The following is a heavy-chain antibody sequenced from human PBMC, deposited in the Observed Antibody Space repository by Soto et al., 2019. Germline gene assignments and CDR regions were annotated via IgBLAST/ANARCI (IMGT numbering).Heavy chain of an antibody. V-gene: IGHV3-48*03. CDR1: GLDFRSYE. Sequence: GSLRLSCVASGLDFRSYELNWVRQAPGKGLEWVSNIRANDETIYYADSVKGRVSVSRDSAKNSLFLEMTSLRVYDTAVYYCARETLRDAIDIWGQGTMVTVSS. J-gene: IGHJ3*02. CDR3: ARETLRDAIDI. CDR2: IRANDETI.